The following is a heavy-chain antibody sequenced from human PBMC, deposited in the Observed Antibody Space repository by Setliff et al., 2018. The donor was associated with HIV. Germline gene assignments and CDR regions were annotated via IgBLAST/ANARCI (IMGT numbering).Heavy chain of an antibody. CDR1: GYSISSGYY. J-gene: IGHJ4*02. D-gene: IGHD1-26*01. V-gene: IGHV4-38-2*02. CDR3: ARDQGGATDY. Sequence: SETLSLTCAVSGYSISSGYYWGWIRQPPGKGLEWIGSIYHSGSTYYNPSLKSRVTISLDTSKNQFSMKLRSVTAADTAVYYCARDQGGATDYWGQGTLVTVSS. CDR2: IYHSGST.